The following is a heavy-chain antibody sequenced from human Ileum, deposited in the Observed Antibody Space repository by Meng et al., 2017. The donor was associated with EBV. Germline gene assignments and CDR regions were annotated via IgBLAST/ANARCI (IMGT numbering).Heavy chain of an antibody. J-gene: IGHJ5*01. CDR2: IYDDGST. D-gene: IGHD4-17*01. Sequence: QVQLQESGPGLVKPSGTLSLTCPVPSGSIRSTNWWSCVRQSPGKGLEWIGEIYDDGSTHYNPSLKSRVTISVDRSNNQFSLKLNSVTAADTAVYYCARAPRRERYGDYVNIWFDSWGQGTLVTVSS. V-gene: IGHV4-4*02. CDR3: ARAPRRERYGDYVNIWFDS. CDR1: SGSIRSTNW.